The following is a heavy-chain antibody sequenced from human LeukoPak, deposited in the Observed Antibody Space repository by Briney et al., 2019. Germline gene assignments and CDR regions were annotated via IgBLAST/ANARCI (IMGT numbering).Heavy chain of an antibody. J-gene: IGHJ6*02. CDR2: IIPILGIA. D-gene: IGHD5-24*01. Sequence: GASVKVSCKASGGTFSSYAISWVRQAPGQGLEWMGRIIPILGIANYAQKFQGRVTITADKSTGTAYMELSSLRSEDTAVYYCARVREAYGMDVWGQGTTVTVSS. CDR1: GGTFSSYA. CDR3: ARVREAYGMDV. V-gene: IGHV1-69*04.